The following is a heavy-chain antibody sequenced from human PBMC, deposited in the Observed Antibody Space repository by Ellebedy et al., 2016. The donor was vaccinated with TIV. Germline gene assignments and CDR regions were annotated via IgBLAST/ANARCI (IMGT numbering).Heavy chain of an antibody. CDR2: INSDGSST. Sequence: GESLKISCAASGLTFSSYCMHWVRQAPGKGLVWVSGINSDGSSTTYADSVKGRFTISRDNAKNTLYLQMNSLRAEDTAVYYCTSLSDYLPWGQGTLVTVSS. J-gene: IGHJ4*02. CDR1: GLTFSSYC. D-gene: IGHD3-16*01. V-gene: IGHV3-74*01. CDR3: TSLSDYLP.